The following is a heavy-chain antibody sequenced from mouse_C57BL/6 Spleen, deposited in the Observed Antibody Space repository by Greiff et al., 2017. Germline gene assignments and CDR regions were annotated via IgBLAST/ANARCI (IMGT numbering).Heavy chain of an antibody. V-gene: IGHV1-82*01. CDR1: GYAFSSSW. J-gene: IGHJ4*01. CDR2: IYPGDGDT. Sequence: QVQLQQSGPELVKPGASVKISCKASGYAFSSSWLNWVKQRPGKGLEWIGRIYPGDGDTNYNGKFKGKATLTADKSSSTAYMQLSSLTSEDAAVYVCARPPSYYARDYWGQGTAVTVSA. CDR3: ARPPSYYARDY.